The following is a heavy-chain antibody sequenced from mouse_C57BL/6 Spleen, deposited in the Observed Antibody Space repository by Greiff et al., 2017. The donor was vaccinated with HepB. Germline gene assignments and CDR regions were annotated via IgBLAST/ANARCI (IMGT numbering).Heavy chain of an antibody. D-gene: IGHD1-1*01. J-gene: IGHJ2*01. CDR3: ARLLLRRDYFDY. Sequence: QVQLQQSGAELVKPGASVKMSCKASGYTFTSYWITWVKQRPGQGLEWIGDIYPGSGSTNYNEKFKSKATLTVDTSSSTAYMQLSSLTSEDSAVYYCARLLLRRDYFDYWGQGTTLTVSS. CDR1: GYTFTSYW. CDR2: IYPGSGST. V-gene: IGHV1-55*01.